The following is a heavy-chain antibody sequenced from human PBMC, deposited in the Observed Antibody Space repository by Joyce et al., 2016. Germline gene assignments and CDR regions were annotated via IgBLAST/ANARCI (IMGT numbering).Heavy chain of an antibody. CDR1: GASISSYY. CDR2: ISYSGST. Sequence: QVQLQESGPGLVKPSETLSLTCTVSGASISSYYWNWIRQPPGRGLEWIGDISYSGSTNSRPSLKSRVTISVDSSKNQFSLTLSSVTAADTAVYYCARASPGPKVLRGGPLDCWGQGVLVTVSS. CDR3: ARASPGPKVLRGGPLDC. V-gene: IGHV4-59*01. J-gene: IGHJ4*02. D-gene: IGHD3-10*01.